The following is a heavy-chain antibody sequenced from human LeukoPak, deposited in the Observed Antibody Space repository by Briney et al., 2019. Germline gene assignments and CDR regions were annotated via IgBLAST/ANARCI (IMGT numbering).Heavy chain of an antibody. J-gene: IGHJ4*02. CDR2: ISYDGSNK. CDR3: AKDIGRQWLALDY. D-gene: IGHD6-19*01. Sequence: GGSLRLSWAASGFTFSSYGMHWVRQAPGKGLEWVAVISYDGSNKYYADSVKGRFTISRDNSKNTLYLQMNSLRAEDTAVYYCAKDIGRQWLALDYWGQGTLVTVSS. V-gene: IGHV3-30*18. CDR1: GFTFSSYG.